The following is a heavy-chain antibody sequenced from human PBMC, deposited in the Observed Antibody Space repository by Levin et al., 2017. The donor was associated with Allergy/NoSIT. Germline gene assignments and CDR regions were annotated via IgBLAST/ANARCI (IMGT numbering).Heavy chain of an antibody. CDR1: GGSISSSSYY. D-gene: IGHD4-17*01. J-gene: IGHJ4*02. V-gene: IGHV4-39*01. Sequence: GSLRLSCTVSGGSISSSSYYWGWIRQPPGKGLEWIGSIYYSGSTYYNPSLKSRVTISVDTSKNQFSLKLSSVTAADTAVYYCARSDTVTSFDYWGQGTLVTVSS. CDR3: ARSDTVTSFDY. CDR2: IYYSGST.